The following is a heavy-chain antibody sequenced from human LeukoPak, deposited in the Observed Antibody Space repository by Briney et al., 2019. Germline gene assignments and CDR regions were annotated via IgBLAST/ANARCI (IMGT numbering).Heavy chain of an antibody. CDR3: ARRVCWRQLAVCAFDI. V-gene: IGHV5-51*01. J-gene: IGHJ3*02. CDR2: IYPGDSDT. CDR1: GYSFTSYW. D-gene: IGHD6-13*01. Sequence: GESLKISCKGSGYSFTSYWIGWVRQMPGKGLEWMGIIYPGDSDTRYSPSFQGQVTISADKSISTAYLQWSSLKASDTARYYCARRVCWRQLAVCAFDIWGKGTMVTVSS.